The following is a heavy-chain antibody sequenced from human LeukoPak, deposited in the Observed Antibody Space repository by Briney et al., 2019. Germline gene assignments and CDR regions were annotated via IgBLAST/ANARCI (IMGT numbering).Heavy chain of an antibody. V-gene: IGHV3-66*01. CDR2: IYSGGST. D-gene: IGHD3-10*01. Sequence: GGSLRLSCAASGFSFSSYEMNWVRQAPGKGLEWVSVIYSGGSTYYADSVKGRFTTSRDNSKNTLYLQMNSLRAEDTAVYYCARDSYGSGSYVSWGQGTLVTVSS. J-gene: IGHJ4*02. CDR3: ARDSYGSGSYVS. CDR1: GFSFSSYE.